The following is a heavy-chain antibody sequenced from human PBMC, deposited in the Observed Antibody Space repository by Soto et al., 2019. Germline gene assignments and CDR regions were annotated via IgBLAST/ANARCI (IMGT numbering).Heavy chain of an antibody. CDR2: IFYTGIV. D-gene: IGHD5-12*01. CDR3: AKGAGRDGYNTA. J-gene: IGHJ4*02. CDR1: GDSITSSY. Sequence: QVQLQQSGPGLMKPSETLSLTCTVSGDSITSSYWSWFRQPPGKGLEYIGFIFYTGIVSYNPSLKSRVTISMDTSKNQSSLNLSAVTAADTAVYYCAKGAGRDGYNTARGQGTLVTVSA. V-gene: IGHV4-59*01.